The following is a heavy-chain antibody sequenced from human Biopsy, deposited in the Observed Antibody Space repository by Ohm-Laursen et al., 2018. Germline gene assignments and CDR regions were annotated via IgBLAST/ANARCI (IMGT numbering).Heavy chain of an antibody. CDR1: GGSISNNNYY. CDR3: ARDYDTSGYYYVS. V-gene: IGHV4-39*01. Sequence: AETLSLPCTVPGGSISNNNYYWGWIRQPPGKGLEWIGSIFYRGSTHYKPSLKSRVNISVDTSKNQFSLKLNSVSAADTAVYYCARDYDTSGYYYVSWGQGTLVTVSS. D-gene: IGHD3-22*01. J-gene: IGHJ5*02. CDR2: IFYRGST.